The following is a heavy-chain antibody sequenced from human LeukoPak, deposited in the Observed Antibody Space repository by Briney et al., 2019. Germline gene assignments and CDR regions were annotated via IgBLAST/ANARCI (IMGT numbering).Heavy chain of an antibody. J-gene: IGHJ4*02. Sequence: GGSLRLSCAASGFTFSSYSMNWVRQAPGKGLEWVSYISSSSTIYYADSVKGRFTISRDNAKNSLYLQMNSLRDEDTAVYYCAREGLGYTDYWGQGTLVTVSS. CDR1: GFTFSSYS. CDR2: ISSSSTI. V-gene: IGHV3-48*02. D-gene: IGHD3-16*02. CDR3: AREGLGYTDY.